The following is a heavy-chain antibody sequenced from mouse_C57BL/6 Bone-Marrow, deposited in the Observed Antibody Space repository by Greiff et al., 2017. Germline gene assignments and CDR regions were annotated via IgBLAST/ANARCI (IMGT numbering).Heavy chain of an antibody. CDR3: ARAGSSYRYFDV. Sequence: QVQLQQSGPELVKPGTSVKISCKASGYAFSSSWMNWVKQRPGTGLEWIGRIYPGDGDTNYNGKFKGKATLTADKSSSTAYMQLSSLTSEDSAVYFCARAGSSYRYFDVWGTGTTVTVSS. J-gene: IGHJ1*03. D-gene: IGHD1-1*01. CDR2: IYPGDGDT. CDR1: GYAFSSSW. V-gene: IGHV1-82*01.